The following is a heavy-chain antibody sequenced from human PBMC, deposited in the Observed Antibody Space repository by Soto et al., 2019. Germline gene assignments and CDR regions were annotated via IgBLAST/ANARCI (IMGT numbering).Heavy chain of an antibody. V-gene: IGHV1-2*02. D-gene: IGHD2-15*01. CDR3: AKDSGSGGSCFDY. Sequence: ASVKVSCKASGYTFTGYYMHWVRQAPGQGLEWMGWINPNSGGTTYAQKFQGRVTMTRDTSISTAYMELSRLRSDDTAVYYCAKDSGSGGSCFDYWAQGTLVTVSS. J-gene: IGHJ4*02. CDR2: INPNSGGT. CDR1: GYTFTGYY.